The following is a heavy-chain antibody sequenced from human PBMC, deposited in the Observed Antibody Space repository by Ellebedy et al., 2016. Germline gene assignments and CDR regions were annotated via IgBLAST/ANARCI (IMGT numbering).Heavy chain of an antibody. J-gene: IGHJ6*03. CDR1: GYTFTSYG. V-gene: IGHV1-18*01. CDR2: ISAYNGNT. D-gene: IGHD3-3*01. CDR3: AKSRGDYDFWSGYYTTYYYYYMDV. Sequence: ASVKVSXXASGYTFTSYGISWVRQAPGQGLEWMGWISAYNGNTTYAQKLQGRVTMTTDTSTSTAYMELRSLRSDDTAVYYCAKSRGDYDFWSGYYTTYYYYYMDVWGKGTTVTVSS.